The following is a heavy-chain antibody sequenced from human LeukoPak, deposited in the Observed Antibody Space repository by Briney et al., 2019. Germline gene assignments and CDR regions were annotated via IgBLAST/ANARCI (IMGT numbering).Heavy chain of an antibody. V-gene: IGHV4-59*01. CDR3: AGGSTMIPGAADY. D-gene: IGHD3-10*01. J-gene: IGHJ4*02. Sequence: SETLSLTCAVYGGSFSGYYWSWIRQPPGKGLEWIGSIYYSGSPNYNPSLKSRVTISVDTSKNQFSLKLSAVTAADTAVYFCAGGSTMIPGAADYWGQGTLVTVSS. CDR1: GGSFSGYY. CDR2: IYYSGSP.